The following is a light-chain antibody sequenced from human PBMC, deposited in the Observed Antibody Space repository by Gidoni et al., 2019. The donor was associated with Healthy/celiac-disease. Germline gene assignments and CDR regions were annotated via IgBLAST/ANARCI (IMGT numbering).Light chain of an antibody. Sequence: DIQMTESPSSLSASVGDRVTTPCRASQSISSYLNWYQQKPGKAPKLLIYAASSLQSGVPSRFSGSGSGTDFTLTISSLQPEDFATYHCQQSYSSLPWTFGQXTKVEIK. J-gene: IGKJ1*01. CDR2: AAS. V-gene: IGKV1-39*01. CDR1: QSISSY. CDR3: QQSYSSLPWT.